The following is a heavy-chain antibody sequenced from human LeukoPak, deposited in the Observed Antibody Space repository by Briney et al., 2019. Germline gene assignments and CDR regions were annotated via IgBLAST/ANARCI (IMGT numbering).Heavy chain of an antibody. CDR2: ISSGGDII. D-gene: IGHD6-13*01. Sequence: GGSLRLSCAASGFTFTDHYMSWVRQAPGKGLEWVSYISSGGDIIYYADSVKGRFTISRDNAKNSLYLQMNSLRAEDTAVYYCASIAEIGVSSSWYPNDYWGQGTLVTVSS. CDR1: GFTFTDHY. J-gene: IGHJ4*02. V-gene: IGHV3-11*04. CDR3: ASIAEIGVSSSWYPNDY.